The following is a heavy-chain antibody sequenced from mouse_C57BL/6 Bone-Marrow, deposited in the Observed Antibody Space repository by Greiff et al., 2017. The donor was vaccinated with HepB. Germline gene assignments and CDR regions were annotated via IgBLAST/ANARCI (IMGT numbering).Heavy chain of an antibody. J-gene: IGHJ2*01. CDR2: IWWDDDK. CDR3: ARIGDGNPFDY. Sequence: QVPLKESGPGILQPSQTLSLTCSFSGFSLSPFGMGLAWIRQPSGKVLEWLAHIWWDDDKYYNPALKSRLTISKDTSKTQVFLKIANVDTADTATYYCARIGDGNPFDYWGQGTTLTVSS. D-gene: IGHD2-1*01. CDR1: GFSLSPFGMG. V-gene: IGHV8-8*01.